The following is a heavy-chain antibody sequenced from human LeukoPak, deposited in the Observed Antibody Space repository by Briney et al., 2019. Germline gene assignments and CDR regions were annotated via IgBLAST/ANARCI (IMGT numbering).Heavy chain of an antibody. D-gene: IGHD1-26*01. CDR1: GYSISSGYY. CDR3: ASLPDLYSGSYFGDY. J-gene: IGHJ4*02. CDR2: IYHSGST. Sequence: PSETLSLTCAVSGYSISSGYYWGWIRQPPGKGLEWIGSIYHSGSTYYNPSLKSRVTLSVDTSKNQFSLKLSSVTAADTAVYYCASLPDLYSGSYFGDYWGQGTLVTVSS. V-gene: IGHV4-38-2*01.